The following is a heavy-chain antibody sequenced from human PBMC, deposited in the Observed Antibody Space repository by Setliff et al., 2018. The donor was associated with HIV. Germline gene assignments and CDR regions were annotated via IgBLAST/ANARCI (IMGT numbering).Heavy chain of an antibody. V-gene: IGHV4-61*02. Sequence: PSETLSLTCTVSGGSISSGSYYWSWIRQPAGKGLEWIGRIYTSGSTNYNPSLKSRVTISVDMSKNQFSLKLRSVTAADTAVYYCARETYYYDNPQYYYYYMDVWGKGTTVTVSS. CDR1: GGSISSGSYY. D-gene: IGHD3-22*01. CDR2: IYTSGST. J-gene: IGHJ6*03. CDR3: ARETYYYDNPQYYYYYMDV.